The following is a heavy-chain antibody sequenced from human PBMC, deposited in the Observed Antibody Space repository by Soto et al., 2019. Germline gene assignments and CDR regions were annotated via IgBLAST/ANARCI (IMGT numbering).Heavy chain of an antibody. D-gene: IGHD4-17*01. J-gene: IGHJ4*02. V-gene: IGHV4-34*01. Sequence: QVQLQQWGAGLLKPSETLSLTCAVYGGSFSGYYWSWIRQPPGKGLEWIGEINHRGSTNYNPSLKSRVTISVDTSKNQFSLKLSSVTAADTAVYYCARGERTTVFGKYYFDYWGQGTLVTVSS. CDR1: GGSFSGYY. CDR2: INHRGST. CDR3: ARGERTTVFGKYYFDY.